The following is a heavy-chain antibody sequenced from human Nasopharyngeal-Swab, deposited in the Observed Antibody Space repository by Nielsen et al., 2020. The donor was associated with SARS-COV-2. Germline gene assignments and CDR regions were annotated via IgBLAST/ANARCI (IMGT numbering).Heavy chain of an antibody. V-gene: IGHV4-39*01. CDR3: ARGRIYYDSSGYRRNWFDP. J-gene: IGHJ5*02. D-gene: IGHD3-22*01. Sequence: PGKRLEWIGSIYYSGSTYYNPSLKSRVTISVDTSKNQFSLKLSSVTAADTAVYYCARGRIYYDSSGYRRNWFDPWGQGTLVTVSS. CDR2: IYYSGST.